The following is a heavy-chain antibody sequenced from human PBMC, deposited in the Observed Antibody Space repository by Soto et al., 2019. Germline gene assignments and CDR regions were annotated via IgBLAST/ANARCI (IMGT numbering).Heavy chain of an antibody. CDR3: TTWSVEGV. CDR2: IKTNTEGGTT. Sequence: ESGGGFIYPGGSLRLSCAASGLTISNAWMNWVRQAPGKGLEWVGRIKTNTEGGTTDYAAAVKGRFTVSRDDSKNTLYLQMNSLKTEDTAVYYCTTWSVEGVWGQGTTVTVSS. J-gene: IGHJ6*02. D-gene: IGHD2-15*01. CDR1: GLTISNAW. V-gene: IGHV3-15*07.